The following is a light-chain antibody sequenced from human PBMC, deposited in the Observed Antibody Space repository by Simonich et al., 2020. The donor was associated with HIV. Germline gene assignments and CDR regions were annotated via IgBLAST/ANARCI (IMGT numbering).Light chain of an antibody. CDR1: QSVSSN. Sequence: IVMTQSPATLSVSPGERATLSCRASQSVSSNLAWYQQKPGQAPRLLIFDASTRATGVPARFSGSGSGTDYTLTISSLQPEDFATYYCQQYYSNTLTFGGGTKVGIK. V-gene: IGKV3-15*01. J-gene: IGKJ4*01. CDR2: DAS. CDR3: QQYYSNTLT.